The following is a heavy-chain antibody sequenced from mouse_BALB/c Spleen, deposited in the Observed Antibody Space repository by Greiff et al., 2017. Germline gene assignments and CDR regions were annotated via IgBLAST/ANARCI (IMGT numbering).Heavy chain of an antibody. V-gene: IGHV2-2*02. Sequence: VQRVESGPGLVQPSQSLSITCTVSGFSLTSYGVHWVRQSPGKGLEWLGVIWSGGSTDYNAAFISRLSISKDNSKSQVFFKMNSLQANDTAIYYCARNCFFYYGTYFDVWGAGTTVTVSS. CDR2: IWSGGST. CDR3: ARNCFFYYGTYFDV. J-gene: IGHJ1*01. D-gene: IGHD2-1*01. CDR1: GFSLTSYG.